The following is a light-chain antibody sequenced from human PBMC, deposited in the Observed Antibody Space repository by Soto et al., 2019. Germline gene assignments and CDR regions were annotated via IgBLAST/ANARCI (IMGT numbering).Light chain of an antibody. CDR1: SSNIGSNT. CDR2: SNN. CDR3: AAWDDSLNGPVV. Sequence: QSVLTQPPSASGTPGQRVTISCSGGSSNIGSNTVNWYQQLPGTAPKLLIYSNNQRPSGVPDRFSGSKSGTSASLAISGLQSEDEADYYCAAWDDSLNGPVVFGGGTKVTVL. J-gene: IGLJ2*01. V-gene: IGLV1-44*01.